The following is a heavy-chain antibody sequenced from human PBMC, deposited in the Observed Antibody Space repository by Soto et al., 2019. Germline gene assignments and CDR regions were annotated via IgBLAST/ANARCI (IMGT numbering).Heavy chain of an antibody. V-gene: IGHV3-13*01. CDR1: GFIFRSYD. D-gene: IGHD3-16*01. CDR3: ARGHDYIWGSPGY. Sequence: GGSLRLSCADAGFIFRSYDRHWVSQATGKGLEWVSAIGTAGDTYYPGSVKGRFTISRENAKNSLYLQMNSLRAGDTAVYYCARGHDYIWGSPGYWGQGTLVTVSS. CDR2: IGTAGDT. J-gene: IGHJ4*02.